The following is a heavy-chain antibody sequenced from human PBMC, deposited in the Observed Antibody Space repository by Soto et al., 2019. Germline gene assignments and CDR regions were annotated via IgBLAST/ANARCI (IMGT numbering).Heavy chain of an antibody. D-gene: IGHD2-15*01. Sequence: GGSLRLSCAASGFTFSSYAMSWVRQAPGKGLEWVSAISGSGGSTYYADSVKGRFTISRDNSKNTLYLQMNSLRAEDTAVYYCAKGSPHCSGGSCYDYYYYYYYMDVWGKGTTVTVSS. CDR3: AKGSPHCSGGSCYDYYYYYYYMDV. CDR2: ISGSGGST. V-gene: IGHV3-23*01. CDR1: GFTFSSYA. J-gene: IGHJ6*03.